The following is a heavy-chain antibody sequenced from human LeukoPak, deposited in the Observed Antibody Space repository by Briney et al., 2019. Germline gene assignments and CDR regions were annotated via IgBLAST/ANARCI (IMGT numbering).Heavy chain of an antibody. V-gene: IGHV3-23*01. D-gene: IGHD3-3*01. CDR2: ISGSGGTT. Sequence: PGGSLRLSYTASGFTFSSYTMMWVRQAPGKGLEWVSGISGSGGTTAYADSVKGRFAISRDNSKNTLYLQMNSLRAEDTAVYYCAKDMAGYDFWSGPFDYWGQGTLVTVSS. CDR1: GFTFSSYT. J-gene: IGHJ4*02. CDR3: AKDMAGYDFWSGPFDY.